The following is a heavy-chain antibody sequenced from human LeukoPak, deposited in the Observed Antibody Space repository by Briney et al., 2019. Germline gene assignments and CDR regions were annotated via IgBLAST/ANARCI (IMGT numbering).Heavy chain of an antibody. CDR1: GFTFSNAW. J-gene: IGHJ3*02. CDR3: TTDKDIVVVVAATTDAFDI. Sequence: KPGGSLRLSCATSGFTFSNAWMNWVRQAPGKGLEWVGRIRSNSDGGTTDYAAPVKGGFTISRDDSKNTLYLQMNSLKTEDTAVYYCTTDKDIVVVVAATTDAFDIWGQGTMVTVSS. CDR2: IRSNSDGGTT. D-gene: IGHD2-15*01. V-gene: IGHV3-15*07.